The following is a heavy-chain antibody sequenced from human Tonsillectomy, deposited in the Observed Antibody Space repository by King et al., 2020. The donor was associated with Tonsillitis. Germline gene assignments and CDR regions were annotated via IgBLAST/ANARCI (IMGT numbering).Heavy chain of an antibody. V-gene: IGHV3-7*01. CDR3: ARDTMARG. D-gene: IGHD3-10*01. J-gene: IGHJ4*02. CDR2: IKQDGSEK. Sequence: VQLVESGGSLVQPGGSLRLSCAASGFTFSNYWMTWVRQAPGKGLEWVANIKQDGSEKYYVDSVKGRFTISRDNARNSLSLQMNSLRAEDTAVYYCARDTMARGWGQGTLVTVSS. CDR1: GFTFSNYW.